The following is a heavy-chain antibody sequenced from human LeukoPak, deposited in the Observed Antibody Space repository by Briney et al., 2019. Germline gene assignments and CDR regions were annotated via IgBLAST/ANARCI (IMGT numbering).Heavy chain of an antibody. D-gene: IGHD3-9*01. V-gene: IGHV3-23*01. CDR1: GFTFSSYT. CDR2: VRSSGAET. Sequence: GGSLRLSCAASGFTFSSYTMGWVRQAPGEGLEWVSAVRSSGAETFYADSVKGRFTISRDDFRNTLHLQMHSLRAEDTAVYYCAKLITYYNVLTGYPIDQWGQGTLVTVSS. J-gene: IGHJ4*02. CDR3: AKLITYYNVLTGYPIDQ.